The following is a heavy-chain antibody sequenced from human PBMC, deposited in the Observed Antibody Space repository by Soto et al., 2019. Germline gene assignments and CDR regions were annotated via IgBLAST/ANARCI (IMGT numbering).Heavy chain of an antibody. D-gene: IGHD2-15*01. Sequence: ASVKVSCKASGYPFTSYYIHWVRQAPGQGLEWMGIINPSGGSTSYAQKFQGRVTMTRDTSTSTVYMELSSLRSEDTAVYYCARVGCSGGSCYSDYYYGMDVLG. V-gene: IGHV1-46*03. CDR3: ARVGCSGGSCYSDYYYGMDV. CDR1: GYPFTSYY. CDR2: INPSGGST. J-gene: IGHJ6*02.